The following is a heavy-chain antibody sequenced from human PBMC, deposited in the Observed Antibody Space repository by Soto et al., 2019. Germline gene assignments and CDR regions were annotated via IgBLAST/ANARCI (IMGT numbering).Heavy chain of an antibody. CDR1: GFTFSSYA. CDR2: MSGSGGST. V-gene: IGHV3-23*01. J-gene: IGHJ3*02. Sequence: GGSLRLSCAASGFTFSSYAMSWVRQAPGKGLEWVSAMSGSGGSTYYADSVKGRFTISRDNSKNTLYLQMNSLRAEDTAVYYCAKAYYYGSGSYNDAFDIWGQGTMVTVSS. D-gene: IGHD3-10*01. CDR3: AKAYYYGSGSYNDAFDI.